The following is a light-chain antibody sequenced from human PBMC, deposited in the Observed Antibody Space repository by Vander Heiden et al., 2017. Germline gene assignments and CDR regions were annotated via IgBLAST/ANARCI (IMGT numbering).Light chain of an antibody. V-gene: IGKV1-39*01. CDR3: QQCYSIPT. CDR2: DAS. Sequence: IQMTQSPSSLSASVGDRVTFTCRAGQSIGTFLNWYQHKPGRVPKLLIFDASRLHSGVPSRFSGSGSGTDFTLTISRLQTEDFGTYYWQQCYSIPTFGQGTRLEIE. CDR1: QSIGTF. J-gene: IGKJ5*01.